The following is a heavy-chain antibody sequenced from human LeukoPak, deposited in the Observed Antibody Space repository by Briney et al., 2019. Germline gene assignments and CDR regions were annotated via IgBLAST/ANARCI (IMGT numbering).Heavy chain of an antibody. CDR2: ISHDGSDK. D-gene: IGHD6-13*01. CDR3: AKAVGSISWSFDY. J-gene: IGHJ4*02. V-gene: IGHV3-30*18. CDR1: GFTFSTYA. Sequence: GGSLRLSCEASGFTFSTYAMHWVCQAPGKGLEWVALISHDGSDKNYADSVKGRFTISRDNSNSTLYLQMDSLRGDDAAVYYCAKAVGSISWSFDYWGQGTLVTVPS.